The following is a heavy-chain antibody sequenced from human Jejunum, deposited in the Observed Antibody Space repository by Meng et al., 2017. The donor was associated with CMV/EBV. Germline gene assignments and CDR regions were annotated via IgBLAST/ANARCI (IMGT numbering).Heavy chain of an antibody. D-gene: IGHD6-19*01. CDR1: AASGSIVSCC. V-gene: IGHV4-30-4*01. CDR2: IDNRGST. J-gene: IGHJ4*02. CDR3: ARGYSSGWNYFHY. Sequence: ESREFRGRPSQTRAPTCTSSAASGSIVSCCGSCIGHPPGKRLEYIGYIDNRGSTYYTPSLKRRFTMSMDTSKNTFSLKLTSVTAADTAVYYCARGYSSGWNYFHYWGQGTLVTVSS.